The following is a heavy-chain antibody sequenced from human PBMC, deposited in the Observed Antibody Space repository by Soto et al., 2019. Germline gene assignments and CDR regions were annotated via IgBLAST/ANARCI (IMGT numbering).Heavy chain of an antibody. J-gene: IGHJ4*02. D-gene: IGHD3-10*01. CDR2: ISYDGSNN. CDR1: GFTFSSYA. CDR3: ARDTYGSGSYFVY. Sequence: QVQLVESGGGVVQPGRSLRLSCAASGFTFSSYAMHWVRQAPGKGLEWVAVISYDGSNNYYADSVKGRFTISRDNSKNTLYLQLNSLRGEDTAVYYCARDTYGSGSYFVYWGQGTLVTVSS. V-gene: IGHV3-30-3*01.